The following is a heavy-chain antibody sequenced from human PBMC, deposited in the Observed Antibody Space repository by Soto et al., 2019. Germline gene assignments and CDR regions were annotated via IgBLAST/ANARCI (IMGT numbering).Heavy chain of an antibody. Sequence: GGSLRLSCAASGFTFSGSAMDWVRQASGKGLEWVGRIRSKANSYATAYAASVKGRFTISRDDSKNTAYLQMNSLKTEDTAVYYCTRSLYYYDSSGYSFDYWGQGTLVTVSS. CDR1: GFTFSGSA. V-gene: IGHV3-73*01. J-gene: IGHJ4*02. CDR3: TRSLYYYDSSGYSFDY. CDR2: IRSKANSYAT. D-gene: IGHD3-22*01.